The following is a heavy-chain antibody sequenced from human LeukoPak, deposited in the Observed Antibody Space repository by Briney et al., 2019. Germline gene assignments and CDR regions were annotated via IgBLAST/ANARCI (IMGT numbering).Heavy chain of an antibody. D-gene: IGHD3-9*01. CDR2: IKQDGSEK. J-gene: IGHJ4*02. V-gene: IGHV3-7*01. CDR1: GFTFSSYW. CDR3: ARDVRGRYDILTGYYGFYFDY. Sequence: GGSLRLSCAASGFTFSSYWMSWVRQAPGKGLEWVANIKQDGSEKYYVDSVKGRFTISRDNAKNSLYLQMNSLRAEDTAVYYCARDVRGRYDILTGYYGFYFDYWGQGTLVTVSS.